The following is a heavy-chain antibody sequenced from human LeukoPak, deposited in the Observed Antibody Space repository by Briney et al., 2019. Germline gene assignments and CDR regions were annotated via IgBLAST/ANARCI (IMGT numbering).Heavy chain of an antibody. Sequence: GGSLRLSCAASGFTFSSYEMHCVRQDPGKGQEWVSYISSSGSTIYYADSVKGRFTISRDNAKNSLYLQMNSLRAEDTAVYYCARDGSYSSSWYFDYWGQGTLVTVSS. CDR3: ARDGSYSSSWYFDY. CDR2: ISSSGSTI. D-gene: IGHD6-13*01. V-gene: IGHV3-48*03. J-gene: IGHJ4*02. CDR1: GFTFSSYE.